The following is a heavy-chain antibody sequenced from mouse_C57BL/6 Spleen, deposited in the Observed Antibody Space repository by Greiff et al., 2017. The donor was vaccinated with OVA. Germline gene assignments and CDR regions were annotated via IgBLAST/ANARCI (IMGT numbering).Heavy chain of an antibody. Sequence: VQLQQSGAELVRPGASVKMSCKASGYTFTSYTMHWVKQRPGQGLEWIGYINPSSGYTKYNQKFKDKATLTADKSSSTAYMQLSSLTSEDSAFYYCARGLGAMDYWGQGTSVTVSS. CDR1: GYTFTSYT. CDR2: INPSSGYT. D-gene: IGHD3-1*01. J-gene: IGHJ4*01. CDR3: ARGLGAMDY. V-gene: IGHV1-4*01.